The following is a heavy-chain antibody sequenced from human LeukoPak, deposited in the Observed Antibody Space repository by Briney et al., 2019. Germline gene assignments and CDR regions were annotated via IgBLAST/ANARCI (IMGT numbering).Heavy chain of an antibody. Sequence: GASVKVSCKASGYTFTSYDINWVRQATGQGLEWMGWMNPNSGNTGYAQKFQGRVTMTRNTSISTAYMELSSLRSEDTAVYYCVRARYSSAWFDSWGHGTLVIVSS. CDR1: GYTFTSYD. D-gene: IGHD6-25*01. J-gene: IGHJ5*01. CDR2: MNPNSGNT. CDR3: VRARYSSAWFDS. V-gene: IGHV1-8*01.